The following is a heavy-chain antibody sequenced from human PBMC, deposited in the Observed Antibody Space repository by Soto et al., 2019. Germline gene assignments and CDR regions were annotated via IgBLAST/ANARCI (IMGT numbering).Heavy chain of an antibody. V-gene: IGHV6-1*01. J-gene: IGHJ4*02. Sequence: QVQLQQSGPGLMKPSQTLSLTCAISGDSVSSNSAAWNWIRQSPSRGLEWLGRTYYKSKWYNDYAGSVKSRITINPDTSKNQFSLQLNSVTPEDTAVYYCARTPFYYDSSDYYYFDFWGQGTLVTVSS. D-gene: IGHD3-22*01. CDR3: ARTPFYYDSSDYYYFDF. CDR1: GDSVSSNSAA. CDR2: TYYKSKWYN.